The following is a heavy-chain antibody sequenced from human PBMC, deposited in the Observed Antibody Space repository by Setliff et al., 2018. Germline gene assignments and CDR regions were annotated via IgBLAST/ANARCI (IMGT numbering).Heavy chain of an antibody. J-gene: IGHJ4*02. Sequence: GASVKVSCKASGYTFTNSGMTWVRQAPGQGLEWLGWISAYSGNTQYAQKLQGRVTMTTDASTNTAYMELRGLTSDDTAVYYCSRLVRYCTKTTCQTASGAELWGQGTLVTVSS. V-gene: IGHV1-18*01. CDR2: ISAYSGNT. CDR3: SRLVRYCTKTTCQTASGAEL. CDR1: GYTFTNSG. D-gene: IGHD2-8*01.